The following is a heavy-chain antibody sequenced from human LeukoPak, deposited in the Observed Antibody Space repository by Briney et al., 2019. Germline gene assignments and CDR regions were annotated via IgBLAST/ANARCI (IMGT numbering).Heavy chain of an antibody. CDR1: GGSISSYY. CDR2: IYYSGST. V-gene: IGHV4-59*01. CDR3: ARDGYSSGWYGPGYFDY. D-gene: IGHD6-19*01. Sequence: SETLSLTCTVSGGSISSYYWSWIRQPPGKGLEWIGYIYYSGSTNYNPSLKSRVTISVDTSKNQFSLKLSSVTAADTAVYYCARDGYSSGWYGPGYFDYWGQGTLVTVSS. J-gene: IGHJ4*02.